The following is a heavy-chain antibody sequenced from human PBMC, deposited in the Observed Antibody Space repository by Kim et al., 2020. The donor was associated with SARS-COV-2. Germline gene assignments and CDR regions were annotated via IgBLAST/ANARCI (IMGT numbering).Heavy chain of an antibody. J-gene: IGHJ4*02. Sequence: SETLSLTCTVSGGSISSYYWSWIRQPPGKGLEWIGDIYYSGSTNYNPSLKSRVTISVDTSKNQFSPKLSSVTAADTAVYYCARGYCTNGVCTPGDYWGQGTLVTVSS. CDR3: ARGYCTNGVCTPGDY. D-gene: IGHD2-8*01. CDR1: GGSISSYY. V-gene: IGHV4-59*01. CDR2: IYYSGST.